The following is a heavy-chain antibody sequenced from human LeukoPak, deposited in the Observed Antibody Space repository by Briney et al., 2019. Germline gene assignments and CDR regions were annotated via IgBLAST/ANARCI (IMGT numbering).Heavy chain of an antibody. CDR1: RFTFSSYW. CDR3: ASAWSY. V-gene: IGHV3-74*01. Sequence: GGSLRLSCVASRFTFSSYWMHWVRQAPGKGLVWVSYISPDGSSTRYADSVKGRFTISRDNAKNTLYLQMSSLRAEDTAVYFCASAWSYWGQGTLVTVSS. CDR2: ISPDGSST. J-gene: IGHJ4*02. D-gene: IGHD1-1*01.